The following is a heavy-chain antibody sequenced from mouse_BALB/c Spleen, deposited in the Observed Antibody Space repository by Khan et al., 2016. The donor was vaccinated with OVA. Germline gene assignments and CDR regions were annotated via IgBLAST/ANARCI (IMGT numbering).Heavy chain of an antibody. Sequence: QVQLQQSGAELAKPGASVKMSCKASGYTFINYWILWVKQRPGQGLEWIGYINPSTGYTEYNQNFKVKATLTADKSSSTAYMQLSSLTSEDFAVYYCARRGLRWDFDYWGQGTTLTVSS. CDR3: ARRGLRWDFDY. CDR2: INPSTGYT. CDR1: GYTFINYW. J-gene: IGHJ2*01. V-gene: IGHV1-7*01. D-gene: IGHD1-1*01.